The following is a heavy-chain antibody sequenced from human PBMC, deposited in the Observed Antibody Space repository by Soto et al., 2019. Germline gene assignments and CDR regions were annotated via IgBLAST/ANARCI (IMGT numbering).Heavy chain of an antibody. Sequence: EVQLVESGGGLVQPGRSLRLSCATSGFTFDDYAMHWVRQAPGKGLEWVSGINSNSGSIGYADSVKGRFTISRDSAKNSLYLQMNTLRADDTALYYCAKDRGSTNYYGAGDWGQGTLVTVSS. CDR2: INSNSGSI. J-gene: IGHJ4*02. V-gene: IGHV3-9*01. D-gene: IGHD3-10*01. CDR3: AKDRGSTNYYGAGD. CDR1: GFTFDDYA.